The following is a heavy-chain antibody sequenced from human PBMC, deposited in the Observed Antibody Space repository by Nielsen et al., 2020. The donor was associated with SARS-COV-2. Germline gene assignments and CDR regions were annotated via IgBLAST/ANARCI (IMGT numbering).Heavy chain of an antibody. CDR2: INHSGST. Sequence: SETLSLTCAVYGGSFSGYYWSWIRQPPGKGLEWIGEINHSGSTNYNPSLKSRVTISVDTSKNQFSLKLSSVTAADTAVYYCARGGICSSTSCYYYYYMDVWGKGTTVTVSS. D-gene: IGHD2-2*01. CDR1: GGSFSGYY. V-gene: IGHV4-34*01. J-gene: IGHJ6*03. CDR3: ARGGICSSTSCYYYYYMDV.